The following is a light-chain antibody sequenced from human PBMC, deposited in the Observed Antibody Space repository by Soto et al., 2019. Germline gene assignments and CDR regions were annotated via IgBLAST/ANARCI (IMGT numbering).Light chain of an antibody. CDR3: QQFASSPRT. Sequence: EIVLTQSPGTLYLSPGERATLFCRASQSVATNQLAWYQQKPGQAPRLLIGASSRATGVPDRFIASGSGTDFTLTISRLEPEDFAVYYCQQFASSPRTFGRGTTVEIK. V-gene: IGKV3-20*01. J-gene: IGKJ1*01. CDR1: QSVATNQ. CDR2: GAS.